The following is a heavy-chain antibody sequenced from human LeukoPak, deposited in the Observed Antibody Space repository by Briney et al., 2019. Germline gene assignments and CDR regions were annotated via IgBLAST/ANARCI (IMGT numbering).Heavy chain of an antibody. V-gene: IGHV3-23*01. J-gene: IGHJ6*03. CDR1: GFTFSSFT. Sequence: GGSLRLSCAASGFTFSSFTLTWVRQAPGKGLEWVSTIGGSGANAYYADSVRGRFAMARDYSNNTLYLDMNSLRAEDTAVYYCASTFFGVAQLAWFYYYYMDVWGKGTTVTVSS. D-gene: IGHD3/OR15-3a*01. CDR3: ASTFFGVAQLAWFYYYYMDV. CDR2: IGGSGANA.